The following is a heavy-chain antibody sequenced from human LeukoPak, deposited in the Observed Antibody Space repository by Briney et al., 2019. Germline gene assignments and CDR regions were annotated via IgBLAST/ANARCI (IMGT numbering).Heavy chain of an antibody. CDR1: GGSISSYY. D-gene: IGHD2-8*01. J-gene: IGHJ3*02. CDR3: AACTAPSDAFDI. V-gene: IGHV4-4*07. CDR2: IYTSGST. Sequence: SETLSLTCTVSGGSISSYYWSWIRQPAGKGLEWIGRIYTSGSTNYNPSLKSRVTMSVDTSKNQFSLKLSSVTAADTAVYYCAACTAPSDAFDIWGQGTMVTVSS.